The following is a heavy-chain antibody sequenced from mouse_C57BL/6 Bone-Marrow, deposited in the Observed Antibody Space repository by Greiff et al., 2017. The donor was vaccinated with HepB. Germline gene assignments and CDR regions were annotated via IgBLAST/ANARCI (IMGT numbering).Heavy chain of an antibody. V-gene: IGHV5-4*01. CDR2: ISDGGSYT. J-gene: IGHJ2*01. CDR1: GFTFSSYA. CDR3: ARKLLNYFDY. D-gene: IGHD2-1*01. Sequence: EVQLVESGGGLVKPGGSLKLSCAASGFTFSSYAMSWVRQTPEKRLEWVATISDGGSYTYYPDNVKGRFTISRDNAKNNLYLQMSHLKSEDTAMYYCARKLLNYFDYWGQGTTLTVSS.